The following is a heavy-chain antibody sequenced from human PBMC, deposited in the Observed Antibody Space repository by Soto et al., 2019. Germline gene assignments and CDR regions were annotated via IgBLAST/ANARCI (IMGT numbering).Heavy chain of an antibody. D-gene: IGHD1-26*01. Sequence: EVQLLESGGGLVQPGGSLRLSCAASGFTFSSYARRWVRQAPVKGLEWVSAISGSGGSTYYADSVKGRFTISRDNSKNTVYLQMNSLRADDTAVYYCARRGSGSYYDYWGQGTLVTVSS. V-gene: IGHV3-23*01. J-gene: IGHJ4*02. CDR2: ISGSGGST. CDR3: ARRGSGSYYDY. CDR1: GFTFSSYA.